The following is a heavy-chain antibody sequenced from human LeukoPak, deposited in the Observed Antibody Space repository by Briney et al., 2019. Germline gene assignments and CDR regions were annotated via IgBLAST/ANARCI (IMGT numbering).Heavy chain of an antibody. CDR3: ARDFRWARYNWFDP. V-gene: IGHV4-59*01. D-gene: IGHD4-23*01. J-gene: IGHJ5*02. CDR2: IYYSGST. Sequence: PSETLSLTCTVSGGSITIYYSSWIRQPPGKGLEWIGYIYYSGSTNYNPSLKSRVTISVDTSKNQFSLKLSSVTAADSAVYYCARDFRWARYNWFDPWGQGTLVTVSS. CDR1: GGSITIYY.